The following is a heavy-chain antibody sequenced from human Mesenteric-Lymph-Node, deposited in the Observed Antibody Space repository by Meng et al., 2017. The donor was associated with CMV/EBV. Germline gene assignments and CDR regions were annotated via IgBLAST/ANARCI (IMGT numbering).Heavy chain of an antibody. Sequence: GSLRLSCAVYGGSFSGYYWSWIRQPPGKGLEWIGEINHSGSTNYNPSLKSRVTISVDTSKNQFSLKLSSVTAADTAVYYCARDPDSSSWHNTARYNWFDPWGQGTLVTVSS. CDR2: INHSGST. CDR3: ARDPDSSSWHNTARYNWFDP. V-gene: IGHV4-34*01. CDR1: GGSFSGYY. J-gene: IGHJ5*02. D-gene: IGHD6-13*01.